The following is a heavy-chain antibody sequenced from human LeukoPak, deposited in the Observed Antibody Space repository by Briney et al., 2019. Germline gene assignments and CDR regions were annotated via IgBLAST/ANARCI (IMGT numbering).Heavy chain of an antibody. CDR1: GGSISSYY. Sequence: PSETLSLTCTVSGGSISSYYWSWIRQPPGKGLEWIGYIYYSGSTNYNPSLKSRVTISVDTSKNQFSLKLSSVTAADTAVYYCARRRYSGYDAGYFDYWGQGTLVTVSS. CDR2: IYYSGST. V-gene: IGHV4-59*08. J-gene: IGHJ4*02. CDR3: ARRRYSGYDAGYFDY. D-gene: IGHD5-12*01.